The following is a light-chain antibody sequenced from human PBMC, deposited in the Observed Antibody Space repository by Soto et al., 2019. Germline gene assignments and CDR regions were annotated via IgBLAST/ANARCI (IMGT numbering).Light chain of an antibody. J-gene: IGLJ1*01. CDR1: DXDIGSHNY. CDR2: EVS. V-gene: IGLV2-14*01. CDR3: SSYSRSSTLRV. Sequence: QSALTQPASLSGSPGQSITISCTGTDXDIGSHNYVSWYQQHPGKAPKLMIFEVSNRPSGVSNRFSGSKSGSTASLTISGLQTEDEADYYCSSYSRSSTLRVFGSGTKVTVL.